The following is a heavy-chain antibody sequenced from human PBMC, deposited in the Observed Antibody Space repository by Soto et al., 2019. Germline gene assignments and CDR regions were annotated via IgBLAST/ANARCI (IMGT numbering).Heavy chain of an antibody. CDR3: ARGVSYRCVY. V-gene: IGHV4-4*02. J-gene: IGHJ4*02. D-gene: IGHD3-16*02. CDR2: VHHSGTT. Sequence: QVQLQESGPGLVKPSGTLSLTCAVSGGSVNTDYWWSWVRQPPGKGLEWSGEVHHSGTTNYIHALTSRLTKSVVKSGNQLSLELTSLAAADTAVYYCARGVSYRCVYWGQGTLVTVS. CDR1: GGSVNTDYW.